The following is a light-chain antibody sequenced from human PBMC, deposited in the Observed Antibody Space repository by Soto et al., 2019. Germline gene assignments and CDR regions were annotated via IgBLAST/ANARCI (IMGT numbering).Light chain of an antibody. Sequence: IVLTQSPGTLSLSPGERATLSCSASQCVSSSYLAWYQQKPGQAPRLLIYGASRRATGISDRFSGSGSGTDFTLTISRREPEEFAVYYCQQYGSSPLTVGGGTKVEIK. CDR3: QQYGSSPLT. J-gene: IGKJ4*01. CDR2: GAS. CDR1: QCVSSSY. V-gene: IGKV3-20*01.